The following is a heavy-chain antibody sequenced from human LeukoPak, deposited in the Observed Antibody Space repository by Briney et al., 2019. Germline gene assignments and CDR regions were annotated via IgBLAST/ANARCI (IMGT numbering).Heavy chain of an antibody. CDR2: ISWNSGSI. Sequence: GGSLRLSCAASGFTFDDYAMHWVRQAPGKGLEWVSGISWNSGSIGYVDSVKGRFTISRDNAKNSLYLQMNSLRAEDTAVYYCAKAVPHYYDSSGYLRDYYYYGMDVWGQGTTVTVSS. CDR1: GFTFDDYA. D-gene: IGHD3-22*01. CDR3: AKAVPHYYDSSGYLRDYYYYGMDV. V-gene: IGHV3-9*01. J-gene: IGHJ6*02.